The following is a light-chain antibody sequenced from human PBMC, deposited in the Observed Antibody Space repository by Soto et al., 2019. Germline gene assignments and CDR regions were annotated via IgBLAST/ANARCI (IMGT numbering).Light chain of an antibody. CDR3: CSYAGLTTFEV. CDR2: EVT. CDR1: SSDVGSYTL. Sequence: QSPLTQPASVSGSPGQSITISCTGTSSDVGSYTLVSWYQQHPGRAPKLMIYEVTKRPSGVSNRFSASKSGNTASLTISGLQAEDEADYYCCSYAGLTTFEVFGTGTKVTVL. V-gene: IGLV2-23*02. J-gene: IGLJ1*01.